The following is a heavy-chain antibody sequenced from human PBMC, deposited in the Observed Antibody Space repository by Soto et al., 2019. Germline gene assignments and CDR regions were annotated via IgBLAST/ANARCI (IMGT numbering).Heavy chain of an antibody. CDR3: VYRDFGDYFFQF. V-gene: IGHV2-5*02. J-gene: IGHJ4*02. CDR1: GFSLTTPGVH. CDR2: SYCDDDE. D-gene: IGHD4-17*01. Sequence: QLTLKESGPTLVKPTQTLTLTCTFSGFSLTTPGVHVGWIRQPPGKALEWLALSYCDDDEVYSPSLKNRLTITKDPSKSQMVLTLATVDPVDTATYYCVYRDFGDYFFQFWGQGILVNVSS.